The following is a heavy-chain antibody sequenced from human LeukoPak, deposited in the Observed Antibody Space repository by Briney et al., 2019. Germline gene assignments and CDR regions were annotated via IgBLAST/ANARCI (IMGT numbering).Heavy chain of an antibody. J-gene: IGHJ4*02. Sequence: GGSLRLSCAASGFTFSSYSMNWVRQAPGKGLEWVSSISSSSSYIYYADSVKGRFTISRDNAKNSLYLQMNSLRAEDTAVYYCAREGLYYDSSGSDYWGQGTLVTVSS. D-gene: IGHD3-22*01. CDR2: ISSSSSYI. CDR1: GFTFSSYS. V-gene: IGHV3-21*01. CDR3: AREGLYYDSSGSDY.